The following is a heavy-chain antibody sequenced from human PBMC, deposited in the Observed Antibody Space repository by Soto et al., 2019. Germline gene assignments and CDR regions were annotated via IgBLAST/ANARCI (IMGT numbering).Heavy chain of an antibody. J-gene: IGHJ6*02. Sequence: SEPLSLTCAVYGGSFSRYYWSCIRQPPWKGLEWIVEIKHSGSTNYNPSLKSRVTISVDTSKNQFSLKLSSVTAADTAVYYCAIIWEPPLYRMDVWGQATTVTAYS. V-gene: IGHV4-34*01. CDR2: IKHSGST. CDR1: GGSFSRYY. D-gene: IGHD1-26*01. CDR3: AIIWEPPLYRMDV.